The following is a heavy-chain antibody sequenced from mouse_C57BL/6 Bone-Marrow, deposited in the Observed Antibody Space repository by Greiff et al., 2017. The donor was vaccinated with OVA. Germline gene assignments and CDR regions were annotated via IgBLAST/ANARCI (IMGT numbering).Heavy chain of an antibody. V-gene: IGHV1-76*01. CDR2: IYPGSGNT. CDR3: ARFVYYFDY. CDR1: GYTFTDYY. Sequence: VQLQQSGAELVRPGASVQLSCKASGYTFTDYYINWVKQRPGQGLEWIARIYPGSGNTYYNEKFKGKATLTAEKSSSTAYMQLSSLTSEDSAVYFCARFVYYFDYWGQGTTLTVSS. J-gene: IGHJ2*01.